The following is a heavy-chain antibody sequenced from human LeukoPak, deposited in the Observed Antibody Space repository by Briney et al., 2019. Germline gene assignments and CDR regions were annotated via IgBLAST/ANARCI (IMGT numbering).Heavy chain of an antibody. CDR2: ISSSSSYI. D-gene: IGHD3-10*01. J-gene: IGHJ4*02. CDR1: GFTFSSYS. Sequence: GGSLRLSCAASGFTFSSYSMNWVRQAPGKGLEWVSSISSSSSYIYYADSVKGRFTISRDNSKNTLYLQMNSLRAEDTAVYYCAKFEVAGESLDYWGQGTLVTVSS. V-gene: IGHV3-21*04. CDR3: AKFEVAGESLDY.